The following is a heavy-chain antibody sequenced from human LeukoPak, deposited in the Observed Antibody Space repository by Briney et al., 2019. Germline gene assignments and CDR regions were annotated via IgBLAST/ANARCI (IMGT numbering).Heavy chain of an antibody. CDR1: GFTFNNYA. J-gene: IGHJ2*01. CDR2: ISPSGGST. V-gene: IGHV3-23*01. D-gene: IGHD4-23*01. CDR3: ARLRWEVTHYWYFDL. Sequence: PGGSLRLSCAASGFTFNNYAMSWVRQAPGKGLEWVSAISPSGGSTYFADSVRGRFTISRDNSKNTVYVQMNSLRAEDTVVYYCARLRWEVTHYWYFDLWGRGTLVTVSS.